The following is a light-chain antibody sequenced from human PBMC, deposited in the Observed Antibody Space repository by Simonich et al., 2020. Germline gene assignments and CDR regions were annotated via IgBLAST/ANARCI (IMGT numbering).Light chain of an antibody. CDR3: QVWDSSSDHVV. CDR1: NIGSKN. J-gene: IGLJ2*01. CDR2: DDS. Sequence: SYVLTPPPSVSVAPGKTARITCGGNNIGSKNVHWYQQKPGQAPVLVVYDDSARPSGIPERFSGSNSGNTATLTISRVEAGDEADYYCQVWDSSSDHVVFGGGTKLTVL. V-gene: IGLV3-21*03.